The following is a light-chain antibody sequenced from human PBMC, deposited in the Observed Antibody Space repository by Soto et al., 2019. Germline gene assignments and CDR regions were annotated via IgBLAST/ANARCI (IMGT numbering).Light chain of an antibody. CDR1: QSIGSW. V-gene: IGKV1-39*01. J-gene: IGKJ2*01. CDR2: DAS. CDR3: QQSDSTPYT. Sequence: DIQMTQSPSTLSASVGDRVIIVCRASQSIGSWLAWYQQKPGKAPRLLIYDASSLLSGVPSRFSGSGSGTDFTLTIASLQPEDFSTYYCQQSDSTPYTFGQGTKVEI.